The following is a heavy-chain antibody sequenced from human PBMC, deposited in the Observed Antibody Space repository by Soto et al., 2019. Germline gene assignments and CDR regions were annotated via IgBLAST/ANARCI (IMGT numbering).Heavy chain of an antibody. Sequence: EVQLVESGGGLLQPGGSLRLSCAASGFTFTDYWMHWVRQVPGKGLVWVSRINGDGSSTNYADSVKGRFTISRDNAKNTVHLQMNSLRAEDTALFYCARGVRDSYGFDFWGQGTLVTVSS. V-gene: IGHV3-74*01. CDR3: ARGVRDSYGFDF. CDR2: INGDGSST. J-gene: IGHJ4*02. CDR1: GFTFTDYW. D-gene: IGHD4-17*01.